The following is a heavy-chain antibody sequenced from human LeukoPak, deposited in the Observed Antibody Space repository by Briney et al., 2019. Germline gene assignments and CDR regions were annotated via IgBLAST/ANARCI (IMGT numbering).Heavy chain of an antibody. CDR3: AKEYLAAAGTFDY. Sequence: GSSVKVSCKASGGTFSSYAISWVRQAPGQGLEWMGGIIPIFGTANYAQKFQGRVTITTDESTSTAYMELSSLRSEDTAVYYCAKEYLAAAGTFDYWGQGTLVTVSS. D-gene: IGHD6-13*01. CDR2: IIPIFGTA. J-gene: IGHJ4*02. CDR1: GGTFSSYA. V-gene: IGHV1-69*05.